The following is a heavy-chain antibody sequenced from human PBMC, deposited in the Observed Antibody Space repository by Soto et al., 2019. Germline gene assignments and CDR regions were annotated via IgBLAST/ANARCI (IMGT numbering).Heavy chain of an antibody. D-gene: IGHD3-10*02. CDR2: IWYDGSNK. J-gene: IGHJ3*02. CDR1: GFTFSSYG. V-gene: IGHV3-33*06. Sequence: QVQLVESGGGVVQPGRSLRLSCAASGFTFSSYGMHWVRQAPGKGLEWVAVIWYDGSNKYYADSVKGRFTNSRDNSKNALYLQMNSLRAKDTAVYYCAKDQLCSGNYYEPIAFDIWGQGTMVTVSS. CDR3: AKDQLCSGNYYEPIAFDI.